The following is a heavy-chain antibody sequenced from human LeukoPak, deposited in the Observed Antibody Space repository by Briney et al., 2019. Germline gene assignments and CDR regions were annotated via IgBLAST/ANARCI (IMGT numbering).Heavy chain of an antibody. CDR3: AKRPSDYGDYVSYFDY. D-gene: IGHD4-17*01. V-gene: IGHV3-30*18. J-gene: IGHJ4*02. CDR2: ISDDGRRK. Sequence: GGSLRLSCAASGFSFISYGMHWVRQAPGKGLEWVGVISDDGRRKDYADSVKGRFTISRDNSKDTLYLQMNSLRAEDTAVYYCAKRPSDYGDYVSYFDYWGRGTLVPVSS. CDR1: GFSFISYG.